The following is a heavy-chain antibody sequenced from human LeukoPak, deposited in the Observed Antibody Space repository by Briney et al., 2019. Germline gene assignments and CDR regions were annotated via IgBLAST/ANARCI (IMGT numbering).Heavy chain of an antibody. V-gene: IGHV3-48*03. CDR1: GFAFSTYE. CDR3: ARGDPHADL. J-gene: IGHJ5*02. Sequence: GGSLRLSCAASGFAFSTYEMSWVRQAPGKGLEWIADITISGQTKNYADAVKGRFTISRDNAMSSLYLQMNSLRVEDTGVFYCARGDPHADLWGQGTLVTVSS. CDR2: ITISGQTK.